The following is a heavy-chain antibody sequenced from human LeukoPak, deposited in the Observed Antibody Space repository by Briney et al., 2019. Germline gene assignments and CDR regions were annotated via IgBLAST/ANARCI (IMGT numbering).Heavy chain of an antibody. Sequence: SETLSLTCAVYGGSFSGYYWSWIRQPPGKGLEWIWEINHSGSTNYNPSLKSRVTISVDPSKNQFSLKLSSVTAADTAVYYCARGKGGSSPAWGQGTMVTVSS. CDR3: ARGKGGSSPA. J-gene: IGHJ3*01. CDR1: GGSFSGYY. D-gene: IGHD6-13*01. V-gene: IGHV4-34*01. CDR2: INHSGST.